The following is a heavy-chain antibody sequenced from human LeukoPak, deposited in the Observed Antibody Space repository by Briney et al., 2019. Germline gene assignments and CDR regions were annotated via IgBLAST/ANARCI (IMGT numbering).Heavy chain of an antibody. D-gene: IGHD3-3*01. CDR3: ARVPRRDDFWSGYYGVYGMDV. CDR2: ISAHNGNT. Sequence: ASVKVSCKASGYTFTSYGINWVRQAPGQGLEWVGWISAHNGNTNYAQKFQGRVTMIRNTSISTAYMELSSLRSEDTAVYYCARVPRRDDFWSGYYGVYGMDVWGQGTTVTVSS. V-gene: IGHV1-8*01. CDR1: GYTFTSYG. J-gene: IGHJ6*02.